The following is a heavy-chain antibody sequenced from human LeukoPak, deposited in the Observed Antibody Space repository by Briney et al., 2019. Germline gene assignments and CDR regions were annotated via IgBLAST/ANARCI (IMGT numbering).Heavy chain of an antibody. CDR2: IIPIFGTA. CDR3: ARGGFDVVVPAAIAYYFDY. J-gene: IGHJ4*02. D-gene: IGHD2-2*02. V-gene: IGHV1-69*13. Sequence: GASVKVSCKASGGTFSSYAISWVRQAPGQGLEWMGGIIPIFGTANYAQKFQGRVTITADESTSTAYMELSSLRSEDTAVYYCARGGFDVVVPAAIAYYFDYWGQGTLVTVSS. CDR1: GGTFSSYA.